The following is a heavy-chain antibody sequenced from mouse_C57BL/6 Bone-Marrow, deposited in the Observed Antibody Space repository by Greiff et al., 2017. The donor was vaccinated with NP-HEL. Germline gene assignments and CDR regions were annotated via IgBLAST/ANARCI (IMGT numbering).Heavy chain of an antibody. J-gene: IGHJ3*01. CDR2: ISYDGSN. D-gene: IGHD3-2*02. CDR1: GYSITSGYY. V-gene: IGHV3-6*01. Sequence: EVKLMESGPGLVKPSQSLSLTCSVTGYSITSGYYWNWIRQFPGNKLEWMGYISYDGSNNYNPSLKNRISITRDPSKNQFFLKLNSVTTEDTATYYCARDQDSSGYGFAYWGQGTLVTVSA. CDR3: ARDQDSSGYGFAY.